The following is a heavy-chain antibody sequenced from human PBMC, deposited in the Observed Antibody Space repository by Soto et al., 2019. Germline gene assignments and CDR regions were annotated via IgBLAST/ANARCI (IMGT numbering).Heavy chain of an antibody. D-gene: IGHD3-3*01. Sequence: QVQLQESGPGLVKPSQTLSLTCTVSGGSISSGDYYWSWIRQPPGKGLEWIGYIYYIATTFYNPSPKSRLTISVDTSKNEFSLRLSSVTAADTAVYYCARVPRYDFWSGRPFDPWGQGTLVTVSS. CDR3: ARVPRYDFWSGRPFDP. J-gene: IGHJ5*02. CDR1: GGSISSGDYY. V-gene: IGHV4-30-4*01. CDR2: IYYIATT.